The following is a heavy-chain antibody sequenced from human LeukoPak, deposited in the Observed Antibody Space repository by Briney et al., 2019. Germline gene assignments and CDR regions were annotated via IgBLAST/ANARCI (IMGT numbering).Heavy chain of an antibody. D-gene: IGHD5-18*01. CDR1: GFTVSSNY. CDR3: ARGYSYGSPYAFDI. J-gene: IGHJ3*02. Sequence: PGGSLRLSCAASGFTVSSNYMSWVRQAPGKGLEWISVIYSGGSTYYADSVKGRFTISRDNSKNTLYLQMNSLRAEDTAVYYCARGYSYGSPYAFDIWGQGTMVTVSS. CDR2: IYSGGST. V-gene: IGHV3-66*01.